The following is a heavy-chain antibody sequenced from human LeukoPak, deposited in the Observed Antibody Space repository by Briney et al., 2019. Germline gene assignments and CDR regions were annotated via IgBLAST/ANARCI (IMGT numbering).Heavy chain of an antibody. CDR1: GGSFSGYY. D-gene: IGHD1-26*01. V-gene: IGHV4-34*01. CDR3: ATSLGSGSY. J-gene: IGHJ4*02. Sequence: SETLSLTCAVYGGSFSGYYCSWIRQPPGKGLEWIGEINHSGSTNYNPSLKSRVTISVDTSKNQFSLKLSSVTAADTAVYYCATSLGSGSYWGQGTLVTVSS. CDR2: INHSGST.